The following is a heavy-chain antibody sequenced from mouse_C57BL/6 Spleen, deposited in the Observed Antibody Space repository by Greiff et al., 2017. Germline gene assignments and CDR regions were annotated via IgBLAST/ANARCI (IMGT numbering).Heavy chain of an antibody. CDR3: ARLDGYPFAY. D-gene: IGHD2-3*01. CDR2: INPSSGYS. Sequence: VQLQQSGAELARPGASVKMSCKASGYTFTSYTMHWVKQRPGQGLEWIGYINPSSGYSKYNQTFKDKATLTADKSSSTAYMQLSSLTSEDSAVYYCARLDGYPFAYWGQGTLVTVSA. J-gene: IGHJ3*01. CDR1: GYTFTSYT. V-gene: IGHV1-4*01.